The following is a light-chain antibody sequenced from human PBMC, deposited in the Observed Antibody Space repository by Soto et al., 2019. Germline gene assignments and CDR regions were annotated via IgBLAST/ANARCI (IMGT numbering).Light chain of an antibody. Sequence: EIVMTQSPATLSVSPGDRATLSCRASQSVTSNLAWYQQKPGQAPRLLIYGASTRATGIPARFSGSGSGTEFTLTISSLQSEDFAVYFCQQYGSSPYTFGQGTKLEIK. CDR1: QSVTSN. V-gene: IGKV3-15*01. CDR3: QQYGSSPYT. J-gene: IGKJ2*01. CDR2: GAS.